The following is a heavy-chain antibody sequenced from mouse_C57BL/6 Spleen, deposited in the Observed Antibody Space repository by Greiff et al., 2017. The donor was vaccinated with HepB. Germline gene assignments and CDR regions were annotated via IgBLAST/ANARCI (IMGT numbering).Heavy chain of an antibody. V-gene: IGHV5-17*01. Sequence: EVKLQESGGGLVKPGGSLKLSCAASGFTFSDYGMHWVRQAPEKGLEWVAYISSGSSTIYYADTVKGRFTISRDNAKNTLFLQMTSLRSEDTAMYYCAKYYYGGDYAMDYWGQGTSVTVSS. CDR1: GFTFSDYG. CDR2: ISSGSSTI. J-gene: IGHJ4*01. D-gene: IGHD1-1*01. CDR3: AKYYYGGDYAMDY.